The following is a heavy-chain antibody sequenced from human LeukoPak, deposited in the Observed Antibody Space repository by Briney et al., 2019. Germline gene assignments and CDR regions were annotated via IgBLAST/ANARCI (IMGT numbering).Heavy chain of an antibody. CDR1: GFTFSSYA. CDR3: AKDQYSDSGWFDY. V-gene: IGHV3-23*01. D-gene: IGHD3-22*01. J-gene: IGHJ4*02. Sequence: HSGGPLRLSCAASGFTFSSYAMSWVRQAPGKGLEWVSAISGSGGSTYYADSVKGRFTISRDNSKNTLYLQMNSLRAEDTAVYYCAKDQYSDSGWFDYWGQGTLVTVSS. CDR2: ISGSGGST.